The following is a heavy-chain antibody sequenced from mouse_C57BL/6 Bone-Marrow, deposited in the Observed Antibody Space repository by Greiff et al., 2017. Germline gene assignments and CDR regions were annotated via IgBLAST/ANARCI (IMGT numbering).Heavy chain of an antibody. V-gene: IGHV1-76*01. D-gene: IGHD2-4*01. Sequence: QVQLQQSGAELVRPGASVKLSCKASGYTFTDYYINWVKQRPGQGLEWIARIYPGSGNTYYNEKFKGKATLTAEKSSSTAYMQLSSLTSEDSAVYFCARRGIYYDYDGVWDYWGQGTSVTVSS. CDR2: IYPGSGNT. CDR3: ARRGIYYDYDGVWDY. CDR1: GYTFTDYY. J-gene: IGHJ4*01.